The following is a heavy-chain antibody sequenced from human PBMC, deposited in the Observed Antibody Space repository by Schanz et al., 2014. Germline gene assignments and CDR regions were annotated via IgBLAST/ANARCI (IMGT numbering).Heavy chain of an antibody. CDR3: ARGGYSSGWYDRDIAHFDY. CDR2: INAANGNT. V-gene: IGHV1-3*01. D-gene: IGHD6-19*01. J-gene: IGHJ4*02. Sequence: QVQLVQSGAEVKKPGSSMKVSCKASGGTFSTYPINWLRQAPGQGLEWMGWINAANGNTRYSQKFQGRVTITRDTSASTAYMELRSLRSDDTAVYYCARGGYSSGWYDRDIAHFDYWGQGTLVTVSS. CDR1: GGTFSTYP.